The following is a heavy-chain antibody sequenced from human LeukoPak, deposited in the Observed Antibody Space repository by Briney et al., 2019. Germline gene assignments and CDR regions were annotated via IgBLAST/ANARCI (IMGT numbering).Heavy chain of an antibody. Sequence: ASVKVSCKASGYTFTNYAMHWVRLAPGQRLQWMGWINLVNGNTKYSQYFEGRVTITRDTSASTVYMELSSLRSEDTAVYYCARADGQQLALLDYWGQGTLVTVSS. D-gene: IGHD6-13*01. CDR1: GYTFTNYA. CDR2: INLVNGNT. J-gene: IGHJ4*02. CDR3: ARADGQQLALLDY. V-gene: IGHV1-3*01.